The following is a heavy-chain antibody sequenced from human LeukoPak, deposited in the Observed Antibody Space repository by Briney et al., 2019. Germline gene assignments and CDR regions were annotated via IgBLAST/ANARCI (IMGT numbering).Heavy chain of an antibody. J-gene: IGHJ6*02. CDR3: ARNGPLWFGEPNIYGMDV. V-gene: IGHV1-18*01. CDR1: GYTFNSYG. CDR2: IDPSNGNI. Sequence: ASVKVSCKASGYTFNSYGICWVRQAPGQGLEWIGWIDPSNGNIKYAEKLQGRVTMTTDTSTSTAYMDLRSLRSDDTAVYYCARNGPLWFGEPNIYGMDVWGQGTTVTVSS. D-gene: IGHD3-10*01.